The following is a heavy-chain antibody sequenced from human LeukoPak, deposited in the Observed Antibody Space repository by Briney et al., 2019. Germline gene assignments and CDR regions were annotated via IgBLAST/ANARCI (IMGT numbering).Heavy chain of an antibody. Sequence: PSETLSLTCAVYGGSFSGYYWSWIRQPPGKGLEWMGEINHSGSTNYNPSLKSRVTISVDTSKNQFSLKLSSVTAADTAVYYCARDGGNSVSPYGMDVWGQGTTVTVSS. V-gene: IGHV4-34*01. CDR3: ARDGGNSVSPYGMDV. D-gene: IGHD4-23*01. J-gene: IGHJ6*02. CDR2: INHSGST. CDR1: GGSFSGYY.